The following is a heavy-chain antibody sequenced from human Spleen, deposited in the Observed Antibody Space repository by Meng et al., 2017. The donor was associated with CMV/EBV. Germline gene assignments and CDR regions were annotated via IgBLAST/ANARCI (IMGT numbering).Heavy chain of an antibody. J-gene: IGHJ4*02. D-gene: IGHD2-15*01. Sequence: GSLRLSCAASGFTVSSNYMNWVRQAPGKGLEWIGSIYDSGSTYYNPSLKSRLTISIDTSKNQFSLNLSSVTAADTAIYYCAKRRSRIAAIDYWGQGTLVTVSS. CDR1: GFTVSSNY. V-gene: IGHV4-59*05. CDR3: AKRRSRIAAIDY. CDR2: IYDSGST.